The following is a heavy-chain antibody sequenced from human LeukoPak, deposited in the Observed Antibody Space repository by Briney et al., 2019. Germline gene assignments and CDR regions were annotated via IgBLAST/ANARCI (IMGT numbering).Heavy chain of an antibody. CDR1: GFTFSSYW. J-gene: IGHJ3*02. D-gene: IGHD2-2*01. V-gene: IGHV3-7*01. Sequence: GGSLRLSRAASGFTFSSYWMSWVRQAPGKGLEWVANIKQDGSEKYYVDSVKGRFTISRDNAKNSLYLQMNSLRAEDTAVYYCASDRVPAALGAFDIWGQGTMVTVSS. CDR2: IKQDGSEK. CDR3: ASDRVPAALGAFDI.